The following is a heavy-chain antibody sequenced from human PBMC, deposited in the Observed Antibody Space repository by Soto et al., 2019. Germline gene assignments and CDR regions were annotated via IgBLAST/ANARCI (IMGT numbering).Heavy chain of an antibody. V-gene: IGHV1-8*01. J-gene: IGHJ5*02. CDR3: ARAPSISMVRGNWFDP. CDR2: MNPNSGNT. Sequence: ASVKVSCKASGYTFTCYDINWVRQATGQGLGWMGWMNPNSGNTGYAQKFQGRVTMTRNTSISTAYMELSSLRSEDTAVYYCARAPSISMVRGNWFDPWGQGTLVTVSS. CDR1: GYTFTCYD. D-gene: IGHD3-10*01.